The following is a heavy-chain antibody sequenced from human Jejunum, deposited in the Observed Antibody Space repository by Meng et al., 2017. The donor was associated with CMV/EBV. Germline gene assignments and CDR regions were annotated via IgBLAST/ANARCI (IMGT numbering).Heavy chain of an antibody. CDR2: INYRGST. D-gene: IGHD3-22*01. J-gene: IGHJ4*02. Sequence: QVQVREVRAGLLRPSGSLSLTCAGYGGSFSGYYWSWIRQPPGKGLEWIGEINYRGSTNYSPSLKSRVTMSLDTSKNQFSLKLTSVTAADTAMYYCARCPRDDDSGYWFFDNWGQGTLVTVSS. CDR3: ARCPRDDDSGYWFFDN. CDR1: GGSFSGYY. V-gene: IGHV4-34*01.